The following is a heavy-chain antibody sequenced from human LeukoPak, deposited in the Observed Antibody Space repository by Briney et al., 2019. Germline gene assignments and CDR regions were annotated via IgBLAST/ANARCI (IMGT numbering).Heavy chain of an antibody. V-gene: IGHV1-69*04. Sequence: SVKVSCKASGGTFSSYAISWVRQAPGQGLEWMGRIIPILGIANYAQKFQGRVTITADKSTGTAYMELSSLRSEDTAVYYCARDAGYSYGYDYWGQGTLVTVSS. CDR2: IIPILGIA. CDR1: GGTFSSYA. J-gene: IGHJ4*02. CDR3: ARDAGYSYGYDY. D-gene: IGHD5-18*01.